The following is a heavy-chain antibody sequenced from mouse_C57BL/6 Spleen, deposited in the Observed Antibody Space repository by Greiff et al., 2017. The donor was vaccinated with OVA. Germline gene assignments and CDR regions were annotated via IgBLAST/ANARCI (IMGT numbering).Heavy chain of an antibody. CDR3: ASQREDYYGSSLY. V-gene: IGHV1-72*01. Sequence: QVQLQQPGAELVKPGASVKLSCKASGYTFTSYWMHWVKQRPGRGLEWIGRIDPNSGGTKYNEKFKSKATLTVDKPTSTAYMQLSSRTSEYSAVYYCASQREDYYGSSLYWGQGTTLTVSS. CDR2: IDPNSGGT. D-gene: IGHD1-1*01. CDR1: GYTFTSYW. J-gene: IGHJ2*01.